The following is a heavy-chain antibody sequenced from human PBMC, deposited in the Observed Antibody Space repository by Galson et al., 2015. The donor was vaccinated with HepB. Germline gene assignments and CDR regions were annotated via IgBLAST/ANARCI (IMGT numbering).Heavy chain of an antibody. CDR3: ATWTEDIVVVPAAMVAFDI. V-gene: IGHV1-69*04. D-gene: IGHD2-2*01. Sequence: SCKASGGTFSSYAISWVRQAPGQGLEWMGRIIPILGIANYAQKFQGRVTITADKSTSTAYMELSSLSSEDTAVYYCATWTEDIVVVPAAMVAFDIWGQGTMVTVSS. CDR1: GGTFSSYA. CDR2: IIPILGIA. J-gene: IGHJ3*02.